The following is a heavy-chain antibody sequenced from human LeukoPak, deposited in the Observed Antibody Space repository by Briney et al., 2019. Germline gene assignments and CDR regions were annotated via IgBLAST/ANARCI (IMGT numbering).Heavy chain of an antibody. CDR1: AGSINNYY. Sequence: PSETLSLTCTVSAGSINNYYWSWIRQPPGKGLEWIGYIYYSGSTNYNPSLKSRVTISVDTSKKQVFLNLSSVTAADTAVYYCARVAARYVGMDVWGQGTTVTVSS. V-gene: IGHV4-59*01. CDR3: ARVAARYVGMDV. CDR2: IYYSGST. D-gene: IGHD6-6*01. J-gene: IGHJ6*02.